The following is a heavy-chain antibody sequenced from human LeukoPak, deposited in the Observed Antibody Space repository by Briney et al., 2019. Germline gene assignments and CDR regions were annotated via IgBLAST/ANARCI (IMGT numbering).Heavy chain of an antibody. J-gene: IGHJ4*02. CDR2: IKSKSDGGTI. V-gene: IGHV3-15*01. D-gene: IGHD6-25*01. CDR3: TTRRQDGL. Sequence: GGSLTLLCVVSGFTFSDGRMSWVRQTPGKGLEWVCRIKSKSDGGTIDYDAPVKGRFTISRDDSRNTLYLQMNSLKTEDTAVYYCTTRRQDGLWGQGTLVTVS. CDR1: GFTFSDGR.